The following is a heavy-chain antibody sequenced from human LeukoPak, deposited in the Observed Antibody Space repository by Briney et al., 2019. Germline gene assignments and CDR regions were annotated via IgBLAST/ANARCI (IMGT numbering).Heavy chain of an antibody. J-gene: IGHJ6*02. V-gene: IGHV4-39*07. CDR3: ARVSVLGRGFSYVYNAMDV. Sequence: PSETLSLTCTVSGGSISSSSYYWGWIRQPPGKGLEWIGSIYYSGSTNYNPPLKSRVTISVDTSKNQFSLKLSSVTAADTAVYYCARVSVLGRGFSYVYNAMDVWGQGTTVTVSS. CDR1: GGSISSSSYY. CDR2: IYYSGST. D-gene: IGHD5-18*01.